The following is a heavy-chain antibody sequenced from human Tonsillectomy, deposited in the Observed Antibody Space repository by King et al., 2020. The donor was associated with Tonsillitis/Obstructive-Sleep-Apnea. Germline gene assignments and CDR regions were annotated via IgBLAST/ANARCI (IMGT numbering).Heavy chain of an antibody. CDR2: ISSSSTYT. J-gene: IGHJ6*02. V-gene: IGHV3-11*06. CDR1: GFTFSDYY. CDR3: VGRWFGELFDYGMDV. Sequence: QLVQSGGRLVRSGGSLRLSCAASGFTFSDYYMNWIRQAPGKGLEWVSYISSSSTYTNYADSVKGRFTISRDNAKKSVYLQMNSLRAEDTAVYYCVGRWFGELFDYGMDVWGQGTTVTVSS. D-gene: IGHD3-10*01.